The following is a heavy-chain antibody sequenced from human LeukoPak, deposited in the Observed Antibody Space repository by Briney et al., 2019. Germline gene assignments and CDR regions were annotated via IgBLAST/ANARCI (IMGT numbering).Heavy chain of an antibody. V-gene: IGHV1-18*01. CDR3: ARDERGSCSSSSCYYFDY. CDR2: ISTYNGNA. J-gene: IGHJ4*02. D-gene: IGHD2-2*01. Sequence: ASVKVSCKVSGYTLTELSMHWVRQAPGKGLEWMGWISTYNGNANYAQKLQGRVTVTTDTSTSTAYMELRSLRSDDTAVYYCARDERGSCSSSSCYYFDYWGQGTLVTVSS. CDR1: GYTLTELS.